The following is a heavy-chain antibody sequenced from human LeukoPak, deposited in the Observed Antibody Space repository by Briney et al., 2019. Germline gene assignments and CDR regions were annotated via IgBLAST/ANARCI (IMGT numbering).Heavy chain of an antibody. D-gene: IGHD5-24*01. V-gene: IGHV1-69*13. J-gene: IGHJ4*02. CDR3: ARGRGRATIFGLDY. Sequence: GASVKVSCKASGGTFSSYAISWVRQAPGQGLEWMGGIIPIFGTANYAQKFQGRVTITADESTSTAYMELSSLRSEDTAVYYCARGRGRATIFGLDYWGQGTLVTVSS. CDR1: GGTFSSYA. CDR2: IIPIFGTA.